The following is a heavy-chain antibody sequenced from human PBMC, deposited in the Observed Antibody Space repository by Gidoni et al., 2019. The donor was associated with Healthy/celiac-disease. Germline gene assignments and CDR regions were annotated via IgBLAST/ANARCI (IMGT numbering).Heavy chain of an antibody. CDR2: SRVDVGST. V-gene: IGHV3-43*02. D-gene: IGHD1-1*01. CDR1: GFTLDDYA. Sequence: EVQLVESGGGVVQPGGSLRVSCAASGFTLDDYAMHGVRQDPGKGLGWVFLSRVDVGSTYYADSVKVLFTNSRDNSKNSLDLQMNSLRTEDTALYYGARYETKYYYGMYVWGQGTTVTVSS. CDR3: ARYETKYYYGMYV. J-gene: IGHJ6*02.